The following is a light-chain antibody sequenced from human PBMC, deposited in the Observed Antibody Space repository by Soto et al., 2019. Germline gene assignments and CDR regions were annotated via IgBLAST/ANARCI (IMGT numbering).Light chain of an antibody. CDR1: QTIATF. J-gene: IGKJ2*01. Sequence: DIQMTQSPSSLSASVGDRVTITCRASQTIATFLNWYQQRPGQAPRLLIYAASNLDNGVPSTFSGSGSETVFTLTISILQPEYFAPYFCQQTYRTTVTFGQGTKLEIK. V-gene: IGKV1-39*01. CDR3: QQTYRTTVT. CDR2: AAS.